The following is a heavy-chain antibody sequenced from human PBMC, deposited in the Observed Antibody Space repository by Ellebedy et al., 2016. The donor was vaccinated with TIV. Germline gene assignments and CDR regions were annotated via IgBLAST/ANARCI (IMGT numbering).Heavy chain of an antibody. D-gene: IGHD2-21*01. CDR2: ISDDGSNR. V-gene: IGHV3-30*03. CDR3: ARALHIGTSHSYYGMDV. CDR1: GFSFSNYS. J-gene: IGHJ6*02. Sequence: PGGSLRLSCAASGFSFSNYSMHCVRQAPGKGLEWVAVISDDGSNRYYADSVKGRFTISRDSFKSTLYLQMNSLRPEDTAVYYCARALHIGTSHSYYGMDVWGQGTTVTVSS.